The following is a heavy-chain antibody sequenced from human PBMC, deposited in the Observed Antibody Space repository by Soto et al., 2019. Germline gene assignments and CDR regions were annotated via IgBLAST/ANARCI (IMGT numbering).Heavy chain of an antibody. J-gene: IGHJ4*02. Sequence: SETLSLTCIVSGGSISNYYWSWIRQPPGKGLEWIGYIYYSGSTNYNPSLQSRVTISVDTSKNQFSLKLSSVTAADTAVYYCARVADLEYYFDYWGQGTLVTVSS. D-gene: IGHD3-3*01. CDR1: GGSISNYY. CDR3: ARVADLEYYFDY. CDR2: IYYSGST. V-gene: IGHV4-59*01.